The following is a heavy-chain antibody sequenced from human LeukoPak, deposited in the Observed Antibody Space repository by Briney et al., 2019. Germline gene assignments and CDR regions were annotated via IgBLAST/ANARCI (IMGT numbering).Heavy chain of an antibody. CDR3: ARVDGYSYGGNFDY. V-gene: IGHV1-8*02. Sequence: ASVKVSCKASGYTFTSYYMHWVRQAPGQGLEWMGWMNPNSGNTGYAQKFQGRVTMTRNTSISTAYMELSSLRSEDTAVYYCARVDGYSYGGNFDYWGQGTLVTVSS. CDR1: GYTFTSYY. J-gene: IGHJ4*02. CDR2: MNPNSGNT. D-gene: IGHD5-18*01.